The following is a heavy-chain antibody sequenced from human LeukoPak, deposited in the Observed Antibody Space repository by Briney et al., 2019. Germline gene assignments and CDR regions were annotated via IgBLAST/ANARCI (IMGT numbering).Heavy chain of an antibody. CDR2: ISPGGTM. V-gene: IGHV3-48*02. J-gene: IGHJ4*02. CDR3: ASQRGFDY. CDR1: GFTFSSYT. Sequence: GGSLRLSRAASGFTFSSYTMNWIRQAPGKGLEWVSSISPGGTMYYADSVKGRFTISRDNAKNSLYLQMNSLRHEDTAVYYCASQRGFDYWGQGALVTVSS. D-gene: IGHD3-10*01.